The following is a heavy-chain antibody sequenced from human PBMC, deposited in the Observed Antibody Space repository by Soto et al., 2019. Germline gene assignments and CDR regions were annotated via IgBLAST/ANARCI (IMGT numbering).Heavy chain of an antibody. Sequence: VRVLESGGGLVQPGGSLRLSCAVSGFSISNSVMSWVRQAPGKGLEWVSDLSNNVDTTYYADSVRGRFTISRDSSKNTLYLQMNNLRAEDTAVYYCAKRPGAFVFWGQGTIVTVSS. CDR1: GFSISNSV. CDR2: LSNNVDTT. V-gene: IGHV3-23*01. CDR3: AKRPGAFVF. J-gene: IGHJ3*01.